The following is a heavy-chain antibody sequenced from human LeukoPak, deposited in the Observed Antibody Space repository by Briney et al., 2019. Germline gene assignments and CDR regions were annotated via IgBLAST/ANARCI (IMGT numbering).Heavy chain of an antibody. J-gene: IGHJ5*02. CDR3: AGERQGYSYGPSNWFDP. D-gene: IGHD5-18*01. Sequence: KPSETLSLTCTVSGYSISSGYYWGWIRQPPGKGLEWIGSIYHSGSTYYNPSLKSRVTISVDTSKNQFSLKLSSVTAADTAVYYCAGERQGYSYGPSNWFDPWGQGTLVTVSS. CDR2: IYHSGST. CDR1: GYSISSGYY. V-gene: IGHV4-38-2*02.